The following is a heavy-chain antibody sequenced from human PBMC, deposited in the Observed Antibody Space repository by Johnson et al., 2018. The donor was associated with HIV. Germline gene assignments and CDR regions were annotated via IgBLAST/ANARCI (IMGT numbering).Heavy chain of an antibody. CDR3: ARRRQGSASYSDPFDI. V-gene: IGHV3-13*01. CDR2: IGVAGDT. CDR1: GFSFSSYA. Sequence: MQLVESGGGLVQPGGSLRLSCAASGFSFSSYAMHWVRQATGKNLEWVSAIGVAGDTYYAGSVRGRFTISRENAKTSFYLKMNDLRVGDTAVFYCARRRQGSASYSDPFDIWGQGTMVTVSS. J-gene: IGHJ3*02. D-gene: IGHD2-15*01.